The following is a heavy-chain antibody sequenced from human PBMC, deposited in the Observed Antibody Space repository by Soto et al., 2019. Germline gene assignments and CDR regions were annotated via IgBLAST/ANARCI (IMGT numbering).Heavy chain of an antibody. CDR2: IKSKTDGGTT. CDR3: TTEASVRYFDWLLSISGDY. D-gene: IGHD3-9*01. V-gene: IGHV3-15*07. Sequence: EVPLVESGGGLVKPGGSLRLSCAASGFTFSNAWMNWVRQAPGKGLEWVGRIKSKTDGGTTDYAAPVKGRFTISRDDSKNTLYLQMNSLKTEDTAVYYCTTEASVRYFDWLLSISGDYWGQGTLVTVSS. CDR1: GFTFSNAW. J-gene: IGHJ4*02.